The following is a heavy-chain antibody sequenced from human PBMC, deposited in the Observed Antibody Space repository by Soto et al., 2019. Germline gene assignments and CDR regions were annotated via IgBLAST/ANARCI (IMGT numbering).Heavy chain of an antibody. J-gene: IGHJ5*02. CDR2: IYYSGST. CDR1: GGSISSYY. D-gene: IGHD5-18*01. Sequence: SETLSLTCTVSGGSISSYYCSWIRQPPGKGLEWIGYIYYSGSTNYNPSLKSRVTISVDTSKNQSSLKLSSVTAADTAVYYCARALYSYGPKFDPWGQGTLVNVSS. V-gene: IGHV4-59*01. CDR3: ARALYSYGPKFDP.